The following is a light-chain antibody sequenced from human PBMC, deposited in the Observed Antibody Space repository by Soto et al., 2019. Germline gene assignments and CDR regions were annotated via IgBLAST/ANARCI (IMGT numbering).Light chain of an antibody. J-gene: IGKJ5*01. CDR1: QSVSSL. CDR3: QQRSNWPPA. CDR2: DTS. Sequence: EIVLTQSPATLSLSPGERVTLSCRASQSVSSLLAWYQQKPGQAPRLLIFDTSNRATGIPARFSGSGSGTDFTLTISSLEPEDFAVYYCQQRSNWPPAFGQGTRLEIK. V-gene: IGKV3-11*01.